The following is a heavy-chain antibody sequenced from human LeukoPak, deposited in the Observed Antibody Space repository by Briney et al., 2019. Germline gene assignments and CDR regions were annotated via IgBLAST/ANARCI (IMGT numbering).Heavy chain of an antibody. Sequence: SETLSLTCTVSGGSISSYYWSWIRQPPGKGLEWIGYIYYSGSTNYNPSLKSRVTISVDTSKNQFSLKLSSVTAEDTAVYYCAKDNYYETSAFVDYWGQGTLVTVSS. CDR3: AKDNYYETSAFVDY. V-gene: IGHV4-59*01. D-gene: IGHD3-22*01. CDR2: IYYSGST. CDR1: GGSISSYY. J-gene: IGHJ4*02.